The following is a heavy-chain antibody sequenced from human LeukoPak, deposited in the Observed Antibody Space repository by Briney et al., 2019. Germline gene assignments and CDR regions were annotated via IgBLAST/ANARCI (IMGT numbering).Heavy chain of an antibody. D-gene: IGHD2-21*01. CDR1: GFTVSSNY. CDR3: AKVHITSWSWWFDP. CDR2: IVGSGGNPYSDEST. V-gene: IGHV3-66*01. J-gene: IGHJ5*02. Sequence: PGGSLRLSCAASGFTVSSNYMSWVRQAPGKGLEWVSAIVGSGGNPYSDESTFYADSVKGRFTISRDNSKNTLYLQMHSLRAEDTALYYCAKVHITSWSWWFDPWGQGTLVTVSS.